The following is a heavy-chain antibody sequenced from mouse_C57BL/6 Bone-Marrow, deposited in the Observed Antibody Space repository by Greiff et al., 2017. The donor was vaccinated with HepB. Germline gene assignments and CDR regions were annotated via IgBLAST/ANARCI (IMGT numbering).Heavy chain of an antibody. J-gene: IGHJ2*01. CDR1: GYAFSSSW. Sequence: QVQLQQSGPELVKPGASVKISCKASGYAFSSSWMNWVKQRPGKGLEWIGRIYPGDGDTNYNGKFKGKATLTAAKSYSTAYMQHSSLTSEDSAVYFCARITTVVGDYWGQGTTLTVSS. V-gene: IGHV1-82*01. CDR3: ARITTVVGDY. D-gene: IGHD1-1*01. CDR2: IYPGDGDT.